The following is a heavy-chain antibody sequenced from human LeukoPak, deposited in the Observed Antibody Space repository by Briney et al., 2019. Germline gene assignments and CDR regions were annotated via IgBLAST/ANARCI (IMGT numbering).Heavy chain of an antibody. CDR1: GYDFSDYS. D-gene: IGHD2-21*01. J-gene: IGHJ3*02. CDR3: ARGKGPDEKHGLDI. Sequence: GGSLRLSCVASGYDFSDYSINWVRQAPGKGLQWVSYISSSSGNIYYADSVKGRFTISRENAMNSFYLQMNSLRVGDTAVYYCARGKGPDEKHGLDIWGQGTVVTVSS. CDR2: ISSSSGNI. V-gene: IGHV3-48*01.